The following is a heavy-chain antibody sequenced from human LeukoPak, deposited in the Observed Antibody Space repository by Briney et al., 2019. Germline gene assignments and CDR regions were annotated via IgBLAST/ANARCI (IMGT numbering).Heavy chain of an antibody. Sequence: SDTLSLTCTVSGGSISSDSYYWGWIRQPPGKGLEWIGNVFDSGSTHYNPSLKSRVTISVDTSKNQFSLRLSSVTAADTAVYYCARHTRPGHSGYENAFDIWGQGTMVTVSS. J-gene: IGHJ3*02. D-gene: IGHD5-12*01. CDR3: ARHTRPGHSGYENAFDI. CDR1: GGSISSDSYY. CDR2: VFDSGST. V-gene: IGHV4-39*01.